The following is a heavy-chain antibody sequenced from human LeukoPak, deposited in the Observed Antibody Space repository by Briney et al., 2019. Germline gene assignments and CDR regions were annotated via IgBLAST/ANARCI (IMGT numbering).Heavy chain of an antibody. D-gene: IGHD6-13*01. Sequence: KPSETLSLTCTVSAGSVSSYYWSWIRQPPGKGLEWIGYIYASGSTNYNPSLKSRVTISVDTSKNQFSLKLSSVTAADTAVYYCARDASAAGAYYFDYWGQGTLVTVSS. CDR3: ARDASAAGAYYFDY. V-gene: IGHV4-59*02. J-gene: IGHJ4*02. CDR1: AGSVSSYY. CDR2: IYASGST.